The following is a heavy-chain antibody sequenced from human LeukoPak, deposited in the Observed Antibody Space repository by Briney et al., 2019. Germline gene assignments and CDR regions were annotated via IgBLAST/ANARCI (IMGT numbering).Heavy chain of an antibody. CDR1: RFTFTTYA. J-gene: IGHJ4*02. V-gene: IGHV3-30-3*01. D-gene: IGHD3-10*01. CDR3: ARADYYTSGTYRYYFDC. CDR2: ISNDGSKK. Sequence: GRSLRLSCAASRFTFTTYAVHWVRQAPGKGLEWVALISNDGSKKYYADSVKGRFTISRNNSNNTLYLQMNSLRPEDTAVYYCARADYYTSGTYRYYFDCWGQGTLVTVSS.